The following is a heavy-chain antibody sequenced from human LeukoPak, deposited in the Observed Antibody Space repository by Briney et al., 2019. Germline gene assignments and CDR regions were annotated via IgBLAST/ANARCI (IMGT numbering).Heavy chain of an antibody. CDR1: GGSISSYY. J-gene: IGHJ4*02. Sequence: PSETLSLTCTVSGGSISSYYWSWIRQPPGKGLEWIGYIYYRSTNYNPSLKSRVTISIDTSKNQLSLKLSSVTAADTAVYYCARGEGYCSGGSCLDHFDYWGQGTLVTVSS. CDR2: IYYRST. CDR3: ARGEGYCSGGSCLDHFDY. V-gene: IGHV4-59*08. D-gene: IGHD2-15*01.